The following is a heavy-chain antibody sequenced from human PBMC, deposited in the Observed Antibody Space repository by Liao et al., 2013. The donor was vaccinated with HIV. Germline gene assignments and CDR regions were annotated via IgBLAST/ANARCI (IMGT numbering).Heavy chain of an antibody. CDR2: IYYSGST. D-gene: IGHD3-3*01. J-gene: IGHJ5*02. CDR1: GGSISSSSYY. V-gene: IGHV4-39*07. Sequence: QLQLQESGPGLVKPSETLSLTCTVSGGSISSSSYYWGWIRQPPGKGLEWIGFIYYSGSTYYSPSLKSRVTMSVDTSKNQFSLKLSSVTAADTAVYYCARTDQYYDFWNGYENWFDPWGQGTLVTVSS. CDR3: ARTDQYYDFWNGYENWFDP.